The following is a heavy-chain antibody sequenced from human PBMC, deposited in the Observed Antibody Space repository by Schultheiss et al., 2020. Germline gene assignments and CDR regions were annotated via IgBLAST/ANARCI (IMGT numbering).Heavy chain of an antibody. CDR3: ANTVQQYYYGMDV. Sequence: GGSLRLSCVVSGFTFSNYAMHWVRQAPGKGLEWVAAISYDGSDKYYADSVKGRFTISRDNSKNMLYLQMDSLRAEDTAVYYCANTVQQYYYGMDVWGQGTTVTVSS. CDR2: ISYDGSDK. V-gene: IGHV3-30*18. J-gene: IGHJ6*02. D-gene: IGHD1-1*01. CDR1: GFTFSNYA.